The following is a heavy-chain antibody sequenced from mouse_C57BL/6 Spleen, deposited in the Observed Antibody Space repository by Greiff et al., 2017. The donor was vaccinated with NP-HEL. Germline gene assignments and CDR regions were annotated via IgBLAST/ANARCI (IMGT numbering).Heavy chain of an antibody. CDR1: GFTFSDYG. V-gene: IGHV5-17*01. CDR2: ISSGSSTI. CDR3: AREALDSSGYFFAY. J-gene: IGHJ3*01. D-gene: IGHD3-2*02. Sequence: EVQRVESGGGLVKPGGSLKLSCAASGFTFSDYGMHWVRQAPEKGLEWVAYISSGSSTIYYADTVKGRFTISRDNAKNTLFLQMTSLRSEDTAMYYCAREALDSSGYFFAYWGQGTLVTVSA.